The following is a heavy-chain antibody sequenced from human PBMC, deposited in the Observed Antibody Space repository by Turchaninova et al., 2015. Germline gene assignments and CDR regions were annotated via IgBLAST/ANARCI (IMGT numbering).Heavy chain of an antibody. J-gene: IGHJ4*02. CDR3: ARGLGTEVGDY. CDR2: INAGNRNT. CDR1: GYTFSKYA. Sequence: QAQLVQSGAEVKKPGASVKFSCKASGYTFSKYAILWVRQAPGQRLEWMGWINAGNRNTKYSQKFQGRVTIASDTSASTAYMELSSLKSEDTAVYYCARGLGTEVGDYWGQGTLVTVSS. D-gene: IGHD7-27*01. V-gene: IGHV1-3*01.